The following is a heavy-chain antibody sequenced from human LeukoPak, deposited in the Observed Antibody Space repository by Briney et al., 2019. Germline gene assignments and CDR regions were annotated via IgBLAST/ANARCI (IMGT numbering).Heavy chain of an antibody. Sequence: GGALRLSCGACGFSFISNSMNWFRQAPAKGLEWVSSISSSSSYIYYADSVKGRFTISRDNAKNSLYLQMNSLRAEDTAVYYCARSGGYDSGGSSYYYYMDVWGKGTTVTVSS. CDR2: ISSSSSYI. V-gene: IGHV3-21*01. CDR3: ARSGGYDSGGSSYYYYMDV. CDR1: GFSFISNS. D-gene: IGHD5-12*01. J-gene: IGHJ6*03.